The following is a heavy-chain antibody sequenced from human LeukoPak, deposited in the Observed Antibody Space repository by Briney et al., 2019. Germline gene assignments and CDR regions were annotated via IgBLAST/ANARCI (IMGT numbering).Heavy chain of an antibody. CDR1: GYTFTSYD. CDR2: MNPNSGNT. J-gene: IGHJ6*02. CDR3: AKSRSSWYDNGMDA. Sequence: GASVKVSCKASGYTFTSYDINWVRQATGQGLEWMGWMNPNSGNTGYAQKFQGRVTMTRNTSISTAYMEVSSLRSEDTAVYYCAKSRSSWYDNGMDAWGQGTTVTVSS. D-gene: IGHD6-13*01. V-gene: IGHV1-8*01.